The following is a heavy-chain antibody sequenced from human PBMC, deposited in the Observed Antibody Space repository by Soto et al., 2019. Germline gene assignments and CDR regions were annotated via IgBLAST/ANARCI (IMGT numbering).Heavy chain of an antibody. Sequence: PSETLSLTCTVSGGSISSYYWSWIRQPPGKGLEWIGYIYYSGSTSYNPSLKSRVTISVDTSKNQFSLKLSSVTAADTAVYYCARGYADSSGYYIEYFQHWGQGTLVTVSS. CDR3: ARGYADSSGYYIEYFQH. J-gene: IGHJ1*01. CDR2: IYYSGST. V-gene: IGHV4-59*01. D-gene: IGHD3-22*01. CDR1: GGSISSYY.